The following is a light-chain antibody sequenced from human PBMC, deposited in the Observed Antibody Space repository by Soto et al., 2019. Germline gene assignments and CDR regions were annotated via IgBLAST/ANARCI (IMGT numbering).Light chain of an antibody. CDR3: SPFTSVHTGV. Sequence: QSALTQPASVSGSPGQSITICCTGSNNDVGGYNYVSCYQQHPGKVPKLLIYHVTNRPSESSDRFSGSQSGITASVTISGLQPEGEADYHCSPFTSVHTGVFGGGTKVTVL. J-gene: IGLJ3*02. V-gene: IGLV2-14*01. CDR2: HVT. CDR1: NNDVGGYNY.